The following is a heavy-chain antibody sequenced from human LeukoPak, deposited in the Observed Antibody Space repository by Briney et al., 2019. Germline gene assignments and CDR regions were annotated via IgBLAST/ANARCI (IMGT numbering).Heavy chain of an antibody. CDR2: IYSDGNTT. V-gene: IGHV3-74*01. Sequence: GESLRLSCAASGFTFSSYWMHWVRQAPGKGLVWVSRIYSDGNTTNYADSVKGRFTISRDNAKNTLYLQMNSLRAEDTAVYYCARDQGSTSRGIDYWGQGTLVTVSS. CDR3: ARDQGSTSRGIDY. CDR1: GFTFSSYW. D-gene: IGHD2-2*01. J-gene: IGHJ4*02.